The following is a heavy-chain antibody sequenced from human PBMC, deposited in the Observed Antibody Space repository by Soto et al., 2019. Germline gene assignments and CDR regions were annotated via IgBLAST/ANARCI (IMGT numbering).Heavy chain of an antibody. J-gene: IGHJ5*02. CDR1: GGSISSYY. CDR2: IYYSGST. V-gene: IGHV4-59*01. CDR3: GRGGFDWLQSLFDP. D-gene: IGHD3-9*01. Sequence: SETLSLTCTVSGGSISSYYWSWIRQPPGKGLEWIGYIYYSGSTNYNPSLKSRVTISVDTSKNQFSLKLSSVTAADTAVYYCGRGGFDWLQSLFDPWGQGTLVTVSS.